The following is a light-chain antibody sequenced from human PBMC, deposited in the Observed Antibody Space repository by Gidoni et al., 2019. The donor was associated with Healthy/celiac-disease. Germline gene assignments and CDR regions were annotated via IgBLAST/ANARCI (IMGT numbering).Light chain of an antibody. Sequence: ELVLTQSPGTLSLSPGERATLSCRASQSVSSSYLAWYQQKPGQAPRLLIYGASSRATGIPDRFSGSGSGTDFTLTISRLEPEDFAVYYCQHGTFGQGTKVEIK. V-gene: IGKV3-20*01. CDR1: QSVSSSY. CDR3: QHGT. J-gene: IGKJ1*01. CDR2: GAS.